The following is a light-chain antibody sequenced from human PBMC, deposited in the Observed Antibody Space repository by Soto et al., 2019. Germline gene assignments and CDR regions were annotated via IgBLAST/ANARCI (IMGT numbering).Light chain of an antibody. CDR3: SSYAGANRV. V-gene: IGLV2-8*01. Sequence: QSALTQPPSASGSPGKSVTISCTGTSSDVGANNYVSWYQQHPGKAPKLMIYEVTKRPSGVPDRFSGSKSGNTASLTVSGLQAEDEADYYCSSYAGANRVFGPGTKLTVL. CDR1: SSDVGANNY. CDR2: EVT. J-gene: IGLJ1*01.